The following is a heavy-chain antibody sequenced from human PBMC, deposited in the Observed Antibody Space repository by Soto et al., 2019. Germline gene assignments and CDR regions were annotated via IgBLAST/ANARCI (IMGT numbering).Heavy chain of an antibody. V-gene: IGHV3-48*01. Sequence: GGSLRLSCAASGFTFSSYSMNWVRQAPGKGLEWVSYISSSSSTIYYADSVKGRFTISRDNAKNSLYLQMNSLRAEDTAVYYCARVRRVGDFWSAYPGTFDYWGQGTLVTVSS. D-gene: IGHD3-3*01. CDR1: GFTFSSYS. CDR2: ISSSSSTI. J-gene: IGHJ4*02. CDR3: ARVRRVGDFWSAYPGTFDY.